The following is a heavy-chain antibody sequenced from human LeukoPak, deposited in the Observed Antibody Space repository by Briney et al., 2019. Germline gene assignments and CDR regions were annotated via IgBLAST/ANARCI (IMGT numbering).Heavy chain of an antibody. CDR2: ISSSSSYI. D-gene: IGHD3-22*01. CDR3: ARTYYYDSSGYREDWFDP. CDR1: GFTFSSYS. Sequence: KPGGSLRLSCAASGFTFSSYSMNWVRQAPGKGLEWVSSISSSSSYIYYAGSVKGRFTISRDNAKKSLYLQMNSLRAEDTAVYYCARTYYYDSSGYREDWFDPWGQGTLVTVSS. V-gene: IGHV3-21*01. J-gene: IGHJ5*02.